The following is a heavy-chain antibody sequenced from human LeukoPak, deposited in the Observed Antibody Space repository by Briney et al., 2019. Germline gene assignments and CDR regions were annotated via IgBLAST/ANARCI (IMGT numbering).Heavy chain of an antibody. CDR1: GFTFSSYW. Sequence: GGSLRLSCAASGFTFSSYWMSWLRQAPGKGLEWVANIKQDGSEKYYVDSVKGRFTISRDNAKNSLYLQMNSLRAEDTAVYYCARVAKSGSYWGNYYYYYYMDVWGKGTTVTVSS. V-gene: IGHV3-7*01. J-gene: IGHJ6*03. CDR3: ARVAKSGSYWGNYYYYYYMDV. CDR2: IKQDGSEK. D-gene: IGHD1-26*01.